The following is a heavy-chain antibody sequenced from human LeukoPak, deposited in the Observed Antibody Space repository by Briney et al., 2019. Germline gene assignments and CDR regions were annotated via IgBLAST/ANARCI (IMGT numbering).Heavy chain of an antibody. V-gene: IGHV1-69*04. Sequence: GASVKVSCKASGGTFSSYAISWVRQAPGQGLEWMGRIIPILGIANYAQKFQGRVRITADKSTSTAYMELSSLRSEDTAVYYCASPTYYYDSSGSWKYYFDYWGQGTLVTVSS. D-gene: IGHD3-22*01. J-gene: IGHJ4*02. CDR2: IIPILGIA. CDR1: GGTFSSYA. CDR3: ASPTYYYDSSGSWKYYFDY.